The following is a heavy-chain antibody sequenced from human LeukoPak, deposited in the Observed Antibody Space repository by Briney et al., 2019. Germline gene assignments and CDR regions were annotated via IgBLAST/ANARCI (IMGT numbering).Heavy chain of an antibody. V-gene: IGHV1-8*01. CDR3: ARVARPYYYGSGSDAFDI. Sequence: ASVKVSCKASGYTFTSYDINWVRQATGRGLEWMGWMSPNSGNTGDAQKFQGRVTMTRNTSISTAYMELSSLRSEDTAVYYCARVARPYYYGSGSDAFDIWGQGTMVTVSS. CDR1: GYTFTSYD. J-gene: IGHJ3*02. CDR2: MSPNSGNT. D-gene: IGHD3-10*01.